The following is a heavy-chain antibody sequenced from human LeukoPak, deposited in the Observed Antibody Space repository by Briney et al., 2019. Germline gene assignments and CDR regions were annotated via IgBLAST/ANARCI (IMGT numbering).Heavy chain of an antibody. CDR1: GGSISSYY. CDR2: IYTSGST. J-gene: IGHJ6*02. D-gene: IGHD3-22*01. CDR3: ASGEYYYEYYYGMDV. Sequence: SETLSLTCTVSGGSISSYYWSWIRQPAGKGLEWIGRIYTSGSTNYNPSLKSRVTISVDTSKNQFSLKLSSVTAADTAVYYCASGEYYYEYYYGMDVWGQGTTVTVSS. V-gene: IGHV4-4*07.